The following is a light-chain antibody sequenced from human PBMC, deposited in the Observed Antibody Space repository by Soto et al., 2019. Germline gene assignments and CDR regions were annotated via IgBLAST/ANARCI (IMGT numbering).Light chain of an antibody. Sequence: QMTQPPSTLSGSVADRVTITCRASQTISSWLAWYQQKPGKAPKLLIYKASTLKSGVPSRFSGSGSGTEFTLTISSLQPDDFATYYCQHYNSYSEAFGQGTKVDIK. CDR3: QHYNSYSEA. CDR1: QTISSW. J-gene: IGKJ1*01. CDR2: KAS. V-gene: IGKV1-5*03.